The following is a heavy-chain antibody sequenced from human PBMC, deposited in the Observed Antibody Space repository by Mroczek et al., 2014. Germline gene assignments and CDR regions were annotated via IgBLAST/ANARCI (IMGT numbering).Heavy chain of an antibody. V-gene: IGHV4-34*01. D-gene: IGHD6-19*01. CDR3: ARGRVAVAGPGVYRGRYLDY. J-gene: IGHJ4*02. CDR1: GGSFSGYY. Sequence: QVQLQQWGAGLLKPSETLSLTCAVYGGSFSGYYWSWIRQPPGKGLEWIGEINHSGSTNYNPSLKSRVTISVDTSKNQFSLKLSSVTAADTAVYYCARGRVAVAGPGVYRGRYLDYWGQGTLVTVSS. CDR2: INHSGST.